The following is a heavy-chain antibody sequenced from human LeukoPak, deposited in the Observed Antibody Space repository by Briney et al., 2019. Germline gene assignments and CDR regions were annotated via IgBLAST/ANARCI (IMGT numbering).Heavy chain of an antibody. D-gene: IGHD5-24*01. Sequence: GGSLRLSCAASGFTFSSYSMNWVRQAPGKGLEWVSSISSSSSYIYYADSVKGRFTISRDNAKNSLYLQMNSLRAEDTAVYYCARGCRDGYNFERGVLDYWGQGALVTVSS. J-gene: IGHJ4*02. CDR1: GFTFSSYS. V-gene: IGHV3-21*01. CDR3: ARGCRDGYNFERGVLDY. CDR2: ISSSSSYI.